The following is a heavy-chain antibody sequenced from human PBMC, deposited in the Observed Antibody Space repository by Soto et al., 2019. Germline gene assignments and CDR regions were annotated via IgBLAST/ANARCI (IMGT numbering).Heavy chain of an antibody. J-gene: IGHJ5*02. Sequence: SVKGAWKGAGGSFSGDTSSWVRQAPGQGLEWMGRIIPILGIANYAQKFQGRVTITADKSTSTAYMELSSLRSEDTAVYYCASGSYYSGWFDPWGQGTLVTVSS. V-gene: IGHV1-69*02. CDR1: GGSFSGDT. CDR2: IIPILGIA. CDR3: ASGSYYSGWFDP. D-gene: IGHD3-10*01.